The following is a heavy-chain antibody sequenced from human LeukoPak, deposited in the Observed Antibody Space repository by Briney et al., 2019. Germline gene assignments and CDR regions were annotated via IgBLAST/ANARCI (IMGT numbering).Heavy chain of an antibody. CDR3: ASSDCSSTSCYPGYYYYYYMDV. J-gene: IGHJ6*03. D-gene: IGHD2-2*01. CDR2: IIPIFGTA. Sequence: SVKVSCKASGGTFSSYAISWVRQAPGQGLEWMGGIIPIFGTANYAQKFQGRVTITADESTSTAYMELSRLRSDDTAVYYCASSDCSSTSCYPGYYYYYYMDVWGKGTTVTVSS. V-gene: IGHV1-69*01. CDR1: GGTFSSYA.